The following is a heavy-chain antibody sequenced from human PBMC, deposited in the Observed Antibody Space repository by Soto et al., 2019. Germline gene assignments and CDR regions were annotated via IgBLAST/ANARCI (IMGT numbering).Heavy chain of an antibody. CDR3: ARGYYDSNGQSNTFDI. CDR2: VHYSGGT. D-gene: IGHD3-22*01. J-gene: IGHJ3*02. V-gene: IGHV4-59*01. CDR1: GASISSSY. Sequence: PSETLSLTCTVSGASISSSYWSWIRQTPGKGLEWIGYVHYSGGTKYNPSLKSRVTITVDTSKNQFSLKLRSVTAADTAVYYCARGYYDSNGQSNTFDIWGQGTMVTVSS.